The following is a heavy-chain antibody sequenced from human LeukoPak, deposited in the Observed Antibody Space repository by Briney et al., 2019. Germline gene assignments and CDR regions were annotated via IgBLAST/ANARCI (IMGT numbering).Heavy chain of an antibody. CDR1: GFIFSSYG. CDR3: AKDSSGSSWYWDY. J-gene: IGHJ4*02. D-gene: IGHD6-13*01. Sequence: GGSLRLSCAASGFIFSSYGMHWVRQAPGKGLEWVTFIRYDGSNKYYADSVKGRFTISRDNSKNTLYLQMNSLRTEDTAVYYCAKDSSGSSWYWDYWGQGTLVTVSS. CDR2: IRYDGSNK. V-gene: IGHV3-30*02.